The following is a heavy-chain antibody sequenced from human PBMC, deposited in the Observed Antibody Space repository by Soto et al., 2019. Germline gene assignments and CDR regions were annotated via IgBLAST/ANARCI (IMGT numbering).Heavy chain of an antibody. CDR3: ARCMRALRTDDVFDI. Sequence: QVQLVQSGAEVKKPGSSVRVSCKASGDTLNKFGISWVRQAPGQGLEWMGGIIPMYGAANSAQKFRDRVSITADESTSTVYMYLSSLISEDTAVYFCARCMRALRTDDVFDIWGTGTVVTVSS. CDR2: IIPMYGAA. J-gene: IGHJ3*02. CDR1: GDTLNKFG. V-gene: IGHV1-69*01.